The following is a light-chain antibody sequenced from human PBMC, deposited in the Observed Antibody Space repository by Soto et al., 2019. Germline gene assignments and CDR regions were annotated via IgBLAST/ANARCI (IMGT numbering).Light chain of an antibody. J-gene: IGKJ1*01. Sequence: EIVMTQSPATLSVSPGERATLSCRASQSITRNLAWYQQSPGQAPRLLIYDASTRATATPERFSGSGSGTDFTLTISSLQPDDFATYYCQHYNSYSEAFGQGTKVDIK. V-gene: IGKV3D-15*01. CDR3: QHYNSYSEA. CDR1: QSITRN. CDR2: DAS.